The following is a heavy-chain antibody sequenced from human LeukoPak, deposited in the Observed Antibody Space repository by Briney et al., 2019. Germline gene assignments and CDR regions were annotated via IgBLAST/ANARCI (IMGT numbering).Heavy chain of an antibody. V-gene: IGHV4-61*01. Sequence: PSGTLSLTCTVSGGSVSSGSYYWSWIRQPPGKGLEWIAYIYYSGSTNYNPSLKSRVTISVDTSKNQFSLKLSSVTAADTAVYYCARDNLVRNAFDIWGQGTMVTVSS. D-gene: IGHD2-8*02. J-gene: IGHJ3*02. CDR3: ARDNLVRNAFDI. CDR2: IYYSGST. CDR1: GGSVSSGSYY.